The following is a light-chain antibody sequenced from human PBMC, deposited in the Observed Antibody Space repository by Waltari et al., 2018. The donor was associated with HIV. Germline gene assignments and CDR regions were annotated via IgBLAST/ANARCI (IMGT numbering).Light chain of an antibody. V-gene: IGKV3-15*01. CDR3: QQYDDWPPLT. Sequence: ELVMTQSPATLSVSPVDRATLSCRASQSVRSNLAGYQQKPGQAPRLLSFSASTRAAGTPARFSGGGSGTEFTLTITSLQSADFAVYYCQQYDDWPPLTFGGGTKVEI. J-gene: IGKJ4*01. CDR1: QSVRSN. CDR2: SAS.